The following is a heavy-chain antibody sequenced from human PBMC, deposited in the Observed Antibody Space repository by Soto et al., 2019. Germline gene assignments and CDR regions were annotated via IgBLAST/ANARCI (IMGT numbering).Heavy chain of an antibody. Sequence: PRLSCAASGFIFSGFWMNWVRQAPGKGLEWVAIIKEDGSEKYYVDSVKGRFTISRDNADNSLYLQMDSLRVEDTAVYYCARGSGFLIDRWGQGTPVTVSS. D-gene: IGHD6-19*01. CDR2: IKEDGSEK. CDR1: GFIFSGFW. CDR3: ARGSGFLIDR. J-gene: IGHJ5*02. V-gene: IGHV3-7*01.